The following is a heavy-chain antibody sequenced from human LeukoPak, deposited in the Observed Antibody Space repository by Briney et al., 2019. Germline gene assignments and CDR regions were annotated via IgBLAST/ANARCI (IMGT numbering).Heavy chain of an antibody. Sequence: SETLSLTCAVYGGSFSGYYWSWIRQPPGKGLEWIGEINHRGSTNYNPSLKSRVTISVDTSKNQFSLKLSSVTAADTAVYYCAGITFGGVIVHDWGQGTLVTVSS. CDR3: AGITFGGVIVHD. CDR1: GGSFSGYY. CDR2: INHRGST. D-gene: IGHD3-16*02. J-gene: IGHJ4*02. V-gene: IGHV4-34*01.